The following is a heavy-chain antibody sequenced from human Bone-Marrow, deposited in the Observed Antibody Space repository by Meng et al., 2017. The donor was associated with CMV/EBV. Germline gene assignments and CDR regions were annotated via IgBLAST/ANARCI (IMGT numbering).Heavy chain of an antibody. Sequence: TFSNAWMSWVRQAPGKGLEWVGRIKSKTDGGTTDYAAPVKGRFTISRDDSKNTLYLQMNSLKIEDTAVYYCTTELERELPLGPTFDYWGQGTLVTVSS. D-gene: IGHD1-26*01. J-gene: IGHJ4*02. V-gene: IGHV3-15*01. CDR2: IKSKTDGGTT. CDR1: TFSNAW. CDR3: TTELERELPLGPTFDY.